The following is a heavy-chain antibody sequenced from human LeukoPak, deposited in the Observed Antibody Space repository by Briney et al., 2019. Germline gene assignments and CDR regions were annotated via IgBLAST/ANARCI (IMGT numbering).Heavy chain of an antibody. J-gene: IGHJ3*02. CDR2: IKHDGTEK. V-gene: IGHV3-7*01. D-gene: IGHD1-1*01. Sequence: GGSLRLSCAASGLTVSSNCMSWVRQAPGKGLEWVANIKHDGTEKYYVDSVKGRFTISRDNAKNSLYLQMNSLRAEDTALYYCAPGGGDIWGQGTMVTVFS. CDR1: GLTVSSNC. CDR3: APGGGDI.